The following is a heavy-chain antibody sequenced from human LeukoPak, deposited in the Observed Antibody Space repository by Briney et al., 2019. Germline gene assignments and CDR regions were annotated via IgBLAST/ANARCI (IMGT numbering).Heavy chain of an antibody. D-gene: IGHD3-22*01. J-gene: IGHJ4*02. CDR3: ARVTVYYDSSGYFDF. CDR2: INWNGGST. CDR1: GFIFDNYG. V-gene: IGHV3-20*04. Sequence: PGGSLRLSCAASGFIFDNYGMSWVRQPPGKGREWVSGINWNGGSTGYADSVKGRFTISRDKAKNSLYLQLNSLRAEDTALYYCARVTVYYDSSGYFDFWGQGTLVTVSS.